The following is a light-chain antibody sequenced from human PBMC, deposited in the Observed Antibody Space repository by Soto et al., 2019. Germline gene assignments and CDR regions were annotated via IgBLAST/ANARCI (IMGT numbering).Light chain of an antibody. CDR3: QQYNNWPPLT. Sequence: EIVMTQSPAPLSVSPGERATLSCRASQSVSSNLACYQQKPGQAPRLLIYAASTRATGIPARFSGSGSGTEFTLTLSSLQSEDFAVYYCQQYNNWPPLTFGQGTKVEIK. CDR1: QSVSSN. CDR2: AAS. J-gene: IGKJ1*01. V-gene: IGKV3-15*01.